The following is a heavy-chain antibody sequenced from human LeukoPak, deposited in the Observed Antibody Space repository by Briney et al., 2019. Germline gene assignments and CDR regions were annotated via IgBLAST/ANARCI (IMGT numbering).Heavy chain of an antibody. V-gene: IGHV1-18*04. J-gene: IGHJ4*02. CDR3: ARKLVFDY. CDR2: INPADGNT. CDR1: GYRFTKYG. Sequence: ASVRVSCKTSGYRFTKYGISWVRQAPGQGLEWMGRINPADGNTTSARKFHGRLIMTTDTSTNTAHMEMRGLRSDDTAVYYCARKLVFDYWGQGTLVSVSS.